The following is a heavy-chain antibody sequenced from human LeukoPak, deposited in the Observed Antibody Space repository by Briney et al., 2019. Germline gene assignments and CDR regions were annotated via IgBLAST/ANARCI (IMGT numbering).Heavy chain of an antibody. Sequence: PSETLSLTCTVSGGPISSYYWSWVRQSPGKGLEWIGYIYYSGTTNYNPSLKSRVTISVATSKNQFSLKVSSVTAADTAMYYCARIYADAFDIWGQGTMVTVSS. CDR3: ARIYADAFDI. V-gene: IGHV4-59*01. CDR1: GGPISSYY. CDR2: IYYSGTT. J-gene: IGHJ3*02. D-gene: IGHD2/OR15-2a*01.